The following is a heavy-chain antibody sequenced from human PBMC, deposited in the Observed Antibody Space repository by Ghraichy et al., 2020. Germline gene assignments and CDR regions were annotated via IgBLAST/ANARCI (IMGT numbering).Heavy chain of an antibody. V-gene: IGHV3-48*02. Sequence: GGSLRLSCAASGFTFSSYSMNWVRQAPGKGLEWVSYITGSSSTMYYADSVKGRFTISRDNAKNSLFLQMNSLRDEDTAVYYCARDASGSYYSDYWGQGTLVTVSS. D-gene: IGHD3-10*01. CDR3: ARDASGSYYSDY. CDR2: ITGSSSTM. CDR1: GFTFSSYS. J-gene: IGHJ4*02.